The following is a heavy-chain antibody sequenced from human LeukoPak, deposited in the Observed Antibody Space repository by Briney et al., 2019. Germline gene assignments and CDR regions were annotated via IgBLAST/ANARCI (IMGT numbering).Heavy chain of an antibody. J-gene: IGHJ6*02. CDR1: GYTFTTYG. CDR2: FSPFNGNT. CDR3: ARLGYCSGGSCYTTNYYYYGMDV. V-gene: IGHV1-18*01. Sequence: GASVKVSCKASGYTFTTYGINWVRQAPGQGLEWVGWFSPFNGNTNYAQNLQGRVTMTTETSTSTAYMELRSLRSDDTAVYYCARLGYCSGGSCYTTNYYYYGMDVWGQGTTVTVSS. D-gene: IGHD2-15*01.